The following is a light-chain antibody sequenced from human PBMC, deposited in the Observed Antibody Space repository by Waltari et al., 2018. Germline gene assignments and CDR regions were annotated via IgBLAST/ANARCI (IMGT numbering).Light chain of an antibody. Sequence: DIQMTQPPSTLSASSGDRVAITCRASQSIISRLAWYQQKPGKAPQLLILKATNFNSGVASRFGGSGSRTEFTLTISSLQPDDFATYCCQRYVSDSVTFGPGTKVDV. J-gene: IGKJ3*01. CDR2: KAT. CDR1: QSIISR. V-gene: IGKV1-5*03. CDR3: QRYVSDSVT.